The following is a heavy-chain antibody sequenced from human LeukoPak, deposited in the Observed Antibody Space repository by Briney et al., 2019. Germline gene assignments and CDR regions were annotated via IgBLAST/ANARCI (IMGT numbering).Heavy chain of an antibody. CDR2: TSHDGSKK. D-gene: IGHD2/OR15-2a*01. CDR1: GFIFSSYG. J-gene: IGHJ5*02. Sequence: GGSLRLSCAASGFIFSSYGMHWVRQAPGKGLEWVAVTSHDGSKKYYADSVKGRFTISRDNSKNTLYLQMNSLRPEDTAVYYCVPLAQILLNSFDPWGQGTLVTVSS. V-gene: IGHV3-30*03. CDR3: VPLAQILLNSFDP.